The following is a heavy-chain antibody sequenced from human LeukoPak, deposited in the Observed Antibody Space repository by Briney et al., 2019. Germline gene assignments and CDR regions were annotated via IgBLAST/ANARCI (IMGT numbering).Heavy chain of an antibody. D-gene: IGHD5-18*01. Sequence: TGGSLRLSCAASGFTFSSNTMNWVRQAPGKGLEWVSGISSSGGATYYADSVKGRFTVSRDNSKNTLSLQVSSLRTEDTAVYYCAKDRYSYAFEYSDSWGQGTLVTVSS. V-gene: IGHV3-23*01. CDR1: GFTFSSNT. CDR3: AKDRYSYAFEYSDS. CDR2: ISSSGGAT. J-gene: IGHJ4*02.